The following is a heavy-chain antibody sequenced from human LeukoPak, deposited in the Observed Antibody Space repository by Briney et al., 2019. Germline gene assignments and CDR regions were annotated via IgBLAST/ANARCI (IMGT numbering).Heavy chain of an antibody. CDR1: GGSFSGYY. Sequence: PSETLSLTCAVYGGSFSGYYWSWIRQPPGKGLEWIGEINHSGSTNYNPSLKSRVTISVDTSKNQFPLKLSSVTAADTAVYNCARGITTVVTLNWFDPWGQGTLVTVSS. V-gene: IGHV4-34*01. J-gene: IGHJ5*02. CDR3: ARGITTVVTLNWFDP. D-gene: IGHD4-23*01. CDR2: INHSGST.